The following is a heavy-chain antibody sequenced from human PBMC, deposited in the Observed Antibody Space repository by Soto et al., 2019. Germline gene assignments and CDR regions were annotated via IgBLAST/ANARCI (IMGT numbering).Heavy chain of an antibody. J-gene: IGHJ4*02. CDR3: ARVRTTYSSSWTAFDY. CDR2: ISAYNGNT. V-gene: IGHV1-18*01. CDR1: GYTFTSYG. D-gene: IGHD6-13*01. Sequence: QVQLVQSGAEVKKPGASVKVSCKASGYTFTSYGISWVRQAPGQGLEWMGWISAYNGNTNYAQKLQGRVTTTTDTSTSTAYMELRSLRSDDTAVYYCARVRTTYSSSWTAFDYWGQGTLVTVSS.